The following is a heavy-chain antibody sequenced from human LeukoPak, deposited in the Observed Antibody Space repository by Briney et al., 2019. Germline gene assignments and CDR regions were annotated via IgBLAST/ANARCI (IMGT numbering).Heavy chain of an antibody. CDR2: IIPIFGTA. J-gene: IGHJ6*03. D-gene: IGHD4-17*01. Sequence: SVKVSCKASGGTFSSYAISWVRQAPGQGLEWMGRIIPIFGTANYAQKFQGRVTITTDESTSTAYMELSSLRSEDTAVYYCARHKGSKVTDVYYMDVWGKGTTVTVSS. V-gene: IGHV1-69*05. CDR3: ARHKGSKVTDVYYMDV. CDR1: GGTFSSYA.